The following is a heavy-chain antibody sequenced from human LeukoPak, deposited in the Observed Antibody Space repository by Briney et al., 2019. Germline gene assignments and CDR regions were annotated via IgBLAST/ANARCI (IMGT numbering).Heavy chain of an antibody. V-gene: IGHV2-70*11. CDR1: GFSLSTSGMC. D-gene: IGHD4-11*01. CDR2: IDWDDDK. CDR3: AREVTPATYYYYGMDV. J-gene: IGHJ6*02. Sequence: SGPTLVNPTQTLILTCTFSGFSLSTSGMCVSWIRQPPGKALEWLARIDWDDDKYYNTSLKTRLTISKDTSKNQVVLTMTNMDPVDTATYYCAREVTPATYYYYGMDVWGQGTTVTVSS.